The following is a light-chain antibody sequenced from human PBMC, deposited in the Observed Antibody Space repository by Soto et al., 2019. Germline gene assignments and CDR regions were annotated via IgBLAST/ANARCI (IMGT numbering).Light chain of an antibody. V-gene: IGKV3-15*01. CDR3: QQYNSWPLT. CDR2: GAS. J-gene: IGKJ1*01. CDR1: QSVSNN. Sequence: ETVMTQSPATLSVSPGESATLSCRASQSVSNNLVWYQQKPGQAPRLLIYGASTRATGIPARFSGSGSGTEFTLTISSLQSKDIAVYSCQQYNSWPLTFGQGTKVDIK.